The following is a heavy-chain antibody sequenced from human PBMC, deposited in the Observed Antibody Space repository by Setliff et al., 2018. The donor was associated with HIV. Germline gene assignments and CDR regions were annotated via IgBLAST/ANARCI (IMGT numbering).Heavy chain of an antibody. CDR3: ARDLDEAVKDADNYVPLDL. CDR1: GDTFRNYA. Sequence: SVKVSCKVSGDTFRNYALNWARQAPGRGLEWIGTIIPILDTTNYAQKFQDRVTITTDESTSTAYMELRSLTSEDTAVYYCARDLDEAVKDADNYVPLDLWGQGTLVTVSS. V-gene: IGHV1-69*11. CDR2: IIPILDTT. J-gene: IGHJ5*02. D-gene: IGHD3-16*01.